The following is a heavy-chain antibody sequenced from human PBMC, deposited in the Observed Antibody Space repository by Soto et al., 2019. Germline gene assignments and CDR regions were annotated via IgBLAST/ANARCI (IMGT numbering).Heavy chain of an antibody. CDR2: IHSDANT. CDR3: ARHVWLES. V-gene: IGHV3-53*01. J-gene: IGHJ5*01. Sequence: HGGSLRLSCAASGFNVSSNSMIWVRQAPGKGLEWLSLIHSDANTKYADSVKGRFTISRDSFENTVYLQMNSLRAEDTAVYYCARHVWLESWGQGTLVTVSS. CDR1: GFNVSSNS.